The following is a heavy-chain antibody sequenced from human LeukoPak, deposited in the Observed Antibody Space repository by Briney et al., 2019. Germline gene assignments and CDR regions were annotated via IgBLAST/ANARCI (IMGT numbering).Heavy chain of an antibody. CDR1: SGFISSYY. CDR3: AKVSDRDSSGYYWGFEY. Sequence: SETLSLTCTVSSGFISSYYWSWIRQPPGKGLECIGYIYYSGSTNYNPSLKSRVTISVDTSRNQFSLKLTSATAADTAVYYCAKVSDRDSSGYYWGFEYWGQGTLVTVSS. CDR2: IYYSGST. D-gene: IGHD3-22*01. V-gene: IGHV4-59*08. J-gene: IGHJ4*02.